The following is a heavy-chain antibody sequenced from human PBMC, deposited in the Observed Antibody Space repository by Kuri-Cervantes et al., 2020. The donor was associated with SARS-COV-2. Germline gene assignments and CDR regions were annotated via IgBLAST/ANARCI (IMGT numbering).Heavy chain of an antibody. CDR2: IYTSGST. CDR3: ARSGNIVVVPAAIRVNWFDP. CDR1: GGSISSGDYY. D-gene: IGHD2-2*02. Sequence: SCTVSGGSISSGDYYWGWIRQPPGKGLEWIGHIYTSGSTNYNPSLKSRVTISVDTSKNQFSLKLSSVTAADTAVYYCARSGNIVVVPAAIRVNWFDPWGQGTLVTVSS. J-gene: IGHJ5*02. V-gene: IGHV4-61*09.